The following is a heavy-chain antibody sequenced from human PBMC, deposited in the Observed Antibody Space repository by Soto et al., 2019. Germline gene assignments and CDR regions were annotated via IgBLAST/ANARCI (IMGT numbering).Heavy chain of an antibody. J-gene: IGHJ4*02. V-gene: IGHV3-48*01. CDR1: GFTFSSYS. D-gene: IGHD4-17*01. CDR3: ARDRGTVPYYFEY. CDR2: ISSSSSTI. Sequence: GGSLRLSCAASGFTFSSYSMNWVRQAPGKGLEWVSYISSSSSTIYYADSVKGRFTISRDNAKNSLYLQMNSLRAEDTAVYYCARDRGTVPYYFEYWGQGTLVTSPQ.